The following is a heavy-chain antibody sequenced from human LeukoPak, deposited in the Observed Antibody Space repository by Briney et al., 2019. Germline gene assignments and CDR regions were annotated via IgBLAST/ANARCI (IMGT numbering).Heavy chain of an antibody. CDR1: GGSISSSNW. V-gene: IGHV4-4*02. CDR2: IYHSGST. D-gene: IGHD3-16*01. Sequence: SETLSLTCAVSGGSISSSNWWSWVRQPPGKGLEWIGEIYHSGSTNYNPSLKSRVTISVDKSKNQFSLKLSSVTAADTAVYYCARGGSSLSWNWFDPWGQGTLVTVSS. J-gene: IGHJ5*02. CDR3: ARGGSSLSWNWFDP.